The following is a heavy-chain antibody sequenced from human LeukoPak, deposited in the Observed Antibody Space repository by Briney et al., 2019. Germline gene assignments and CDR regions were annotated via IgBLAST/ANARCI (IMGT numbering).Heavy chain of an antibody. CDR2: ISGGGGST. J-gene: IGHJ4*02. D-gene: IGHD3-22*01. Sequence: PGGSLRLSCAASGFTFTSYSMNWVRQAPGKGLEWVSTISGGGGSTYYADSVKGRFTISRDNAKNTLYLQMNSLRAEDTAVYYCARLTYDSSGTRWGQGTLVTVSS. CDR1: GFTFTSYS. CDR3: ARLTYDSSGTR. V-gene: IGHV3-23*01.